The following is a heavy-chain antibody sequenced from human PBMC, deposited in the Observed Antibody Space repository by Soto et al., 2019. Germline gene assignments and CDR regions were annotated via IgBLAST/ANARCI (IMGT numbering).Heavy chain of an antibody. CDR3: AKGSKCTTTSCSWHYYYYMDV. D-gene: IGHD2-2*01. CDR1: GFTFSSYA. Sequence: EVQLLDSGGDLVQPGGSLRLSCAASGFTFSSYAMSWVRQAPGKGLEWVSAISASGSTYYADSVKGRFTISRDNSKNTLYLQMNSLRAEDTAVYYCAKGSKCTTTSCSWHYYYYMDVWAKGTTVTVSS. V-gene: IGHV3-23*01. CDR2: ISASGST. J-gene: IGHJ6*03.